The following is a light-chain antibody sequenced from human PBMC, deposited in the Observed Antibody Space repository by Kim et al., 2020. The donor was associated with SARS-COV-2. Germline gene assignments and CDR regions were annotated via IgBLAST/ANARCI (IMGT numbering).Light chain of an antibody. CDR3: QQYKGSSKT. V-gene: IGKV3-20*01. CDR2: AAS. J-gene: IGKJ1*01. Sequence: SSGERATLSCRASQSLSSNSLAWYQQKPGQAPRLLIYAASSRATGIPDRFSGSGSGTDFTLTISRLEPEDFAMYYCQQYKGSSKTFGHGTKVDIK. CDR1: QSLSSNS.